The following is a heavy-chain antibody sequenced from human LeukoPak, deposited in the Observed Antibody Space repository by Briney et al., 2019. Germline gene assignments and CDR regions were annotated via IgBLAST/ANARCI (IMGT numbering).Heavy chain of an antibody. Sequence: SVKLSCNASGGTFSSYAISWVRQAPGQGLEWMGRIIPILGIANYADSFQGRVTITADKSTSTAYMELSSLRSEDTAVYYCARDPITIPPNWFDPWGQGTLVTVSS. CDR3: ARDPITIPPNWFDP. CDR1: GGTFSSYA. D-gene: IGHD3-3*01. J-gene: IGHJ5*02. CDR2: IIPILGIA. V-gene: IGHV1-69*04.